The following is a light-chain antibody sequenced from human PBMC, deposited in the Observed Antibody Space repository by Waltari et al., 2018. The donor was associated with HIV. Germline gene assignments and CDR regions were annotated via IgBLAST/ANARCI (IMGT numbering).Light chain of an antibody. J-gene: IGKJ2*01. CDR3: QQYHSGPYT. CDR2: WAS. CDR1: QSLLYSSNNRNY. V-gene: IGKV4-1*01. Sequence: DIVMTQSPDSLAVSLGERAAINCKSSQSLLYSSNNRNYLAWYQQKPGQPPKLLIYWASTRESGVPDRFSGSGSGTEFTLTISSLQAEDVAVYYCQQYHSGPYTFGQGTKLEIK.